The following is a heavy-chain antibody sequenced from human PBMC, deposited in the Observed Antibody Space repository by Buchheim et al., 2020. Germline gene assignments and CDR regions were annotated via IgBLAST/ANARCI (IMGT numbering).Heavy chain of an antibody. CDR1: GFSFSSYG. CDR3: ARDIYSFGTVGTIDY. Sequence: QVQLVESGGGVVQPGRSLRLSCAASGFSFSSYGMHWVRQAPGKGLEWLAAISNDGSRQAYADSVRGRFTISRDNSKSTLDFQMNSLSVDDAAVYYCARDIYSFGTVGTIDYWGQGT. CDR2: ISNDGSRQ. J-gene: IGHJ4*02. D-gene: IGHD1-26*01. V-gene: IGHV3-30*03.